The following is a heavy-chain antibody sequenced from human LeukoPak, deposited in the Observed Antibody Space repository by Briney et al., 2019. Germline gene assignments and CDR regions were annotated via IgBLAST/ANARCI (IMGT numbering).Heavy chain of an antibody. Sequence: GGSLRLSCAASGFTFSNYAMSWVRQAPGKGLEWVSAINDSGGSTYYADSVKGRFTISRDNSKNTLYLQMNSLRAEDTAVYYCAKVGRYFDWLLYIPPDYWGQGTLVTVSS. CDR1: GFTFSNYA. CDR2: INDSGGST. J-gene: IGHJ4*02. V-gene: IGHV3-23*01. D-gene: IGHD3-9*01. CDR3: AKVGRYFDWLLYIPPDY.